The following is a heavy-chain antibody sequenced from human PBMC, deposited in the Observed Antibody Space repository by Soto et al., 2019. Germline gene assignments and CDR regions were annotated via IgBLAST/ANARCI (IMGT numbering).Heavy chain of an antibody. CDR1: GFTFSSYS. CDR3: SRGSSTSQTAY. V-gene: IGHV3-48*02. D-gene: IGHD2-2*01. CDR2: ISSSSSTR. J-gene: IGHJ4*02. Sequence: EVQLVESGGGLVQPGGSLRLSCAASGFTFSSYSMNWVRQAPGKGLEWVAYISSSSSTRYYADSVKGRFTISRDNAKNSMYPQINRLSDEDTAVYDGSRGSSTSQTAYWGQGTLVTVSS.